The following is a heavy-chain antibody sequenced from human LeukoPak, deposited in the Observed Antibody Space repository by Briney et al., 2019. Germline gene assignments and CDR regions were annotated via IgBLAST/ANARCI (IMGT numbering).Heavy chain of an antibody. J-gene: IGHJ4*02. D-gene: IGHD3-22*01. Sequence: GGSLRLSCAASGFTFSNYAMSWVRQAPGKGLEWVSGISGNGDSTYYAASVKGRFTVPRDNSNNMLHLQLNSLRAEDTAVFYCAVYTYYYDSSGHYPDYWGQGTLVTVSS. CDR3: AVYTYYYDSSGHYPDY. CDR2: ISGNGDST. V-gene: IGHV3-23*01. CDR1: GFTFSNYA.